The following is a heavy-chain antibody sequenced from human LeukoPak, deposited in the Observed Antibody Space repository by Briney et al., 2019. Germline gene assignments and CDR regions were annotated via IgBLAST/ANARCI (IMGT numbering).Heavy chain of an antibody. CDR1: GGSISSSSYH. CDR2: IYYSGST. J-gene: IGHJ4*02. CDR3: ARGEWELLRFDY. Sequence: SETLSLTCTVSGGSISSSSYHWGWIRQPPGKGLEWIGSIYYSGSTYYNPSLKSRVTISVDTSKNQFSLKLSSVTAADTAVYYCARGEWELLRFDYWGQGTLVTVSS. V-gene: IGHV4-39*07. D-gene: IGHD1-26*01.